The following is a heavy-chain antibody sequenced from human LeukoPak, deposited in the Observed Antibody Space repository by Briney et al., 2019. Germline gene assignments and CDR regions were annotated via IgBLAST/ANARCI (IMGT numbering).Heavy chain of an antibody. D-gene: IGHD1-1*01. CDR1: GFIFSTYS. CDR3: ATDSPETAAFDY. V-gene: IGHV3-48*04. CDR2: IVGSSSNI. J-gene: IGHJ4*02. Sequence: GGSLRLSCTASGFIFSTYSMNWVRQAPGEGLEWVSYIVGSSSNIYYADSVKGRFTISRDNAKNSLYLQMDSLRAEDTAVYYCATDSPETAAFDYWGQGTLVTVSS.